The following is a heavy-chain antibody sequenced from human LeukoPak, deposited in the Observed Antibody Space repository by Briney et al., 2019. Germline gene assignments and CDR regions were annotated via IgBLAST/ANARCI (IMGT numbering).Heavy chain of an antibody. CDR2: TSGSGRNT. Sequence: GGSLRLSCAASGFTFSSHGMSWVRQAPGKGLEWVSATSGSGRNTYYADCVKGRFTISRDNSKNTLYLQMNSLRAEDTAVYYCAKDGGNYYDAGGSYLMRSYMDVWGKGTTVTISS. J-gene: IGHJ6*03. V-gene: IGHV3-23*01. CDR3: AKDGGNYYDAGGSYLMRSYMDV. CDR1: GFTFSSHG. D-gene: IGHD3-22*01.